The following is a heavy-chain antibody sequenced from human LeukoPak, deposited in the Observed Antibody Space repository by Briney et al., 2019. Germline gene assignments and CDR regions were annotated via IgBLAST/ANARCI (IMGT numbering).Heavy chain of an antibody. CDR3: ARDRAVTQDWVEFDP. CDR2: IRDSGET. Sequence: PGGSLRLSCAGSGFSVSNYYMSWVRQAPGKGLQWVSLIRDSGETFYAGSVKGRFTISRDNSKNTMYLQMNRLRVEDTAVYFCARDRAVTQDWVEFDPWGRGTLVTVSS. J-gene: IGHJ5*02. V-gene: IGHV3-66*03. D-gene: IGHD4-17*01. CDR1: GFSVSNYY.